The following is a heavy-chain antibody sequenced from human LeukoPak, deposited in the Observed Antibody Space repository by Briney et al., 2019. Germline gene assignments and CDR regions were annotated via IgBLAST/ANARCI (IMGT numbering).Heavy chain of an antibody. J-gene: IGHJ3*01. V-gene: IGHV3-72*01. Sequence: GGSLRLSCAASGFIFSDHYMDWVRRAPGKGREGVGRSRNKRNGYTTEYAASVKGRFTVSRDESENSLYLQMSSLTTEDTAVYYCATGLPDYDILIGAFDVWGQGTMVTVSS. D-gene: IGHD3-9*01. CDR2: SRNKRNGYTT. CDR3: ATGLPDYDILIGAFDV. CDR1: GFIFSDHY.